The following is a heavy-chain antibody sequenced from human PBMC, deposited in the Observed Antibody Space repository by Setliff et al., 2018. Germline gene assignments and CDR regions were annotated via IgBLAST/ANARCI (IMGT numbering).Heavy chain of an antibody. CDR1: GGSISSYY. Sequence: SETLSLTCTVSGGSISSYYWSWIRQPPGKGLEWIGDIYDTGSTNYNPSLKSRVTISVDTSKNQFSLKLTSVTAADTAVYYCARDGYYGSGIYYPLAFWGQGTLVTVSS. CDR2: IYDTGST. D-gene: IGHD3-10*01. V-gene: IGHV4-59*01. J-gene: IGHJ4*02. CDR3: ARDGYYGSGIYYPLAF.